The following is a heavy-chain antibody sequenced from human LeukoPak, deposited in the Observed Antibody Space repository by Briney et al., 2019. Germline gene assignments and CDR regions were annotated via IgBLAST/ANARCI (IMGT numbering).Heavy chain of an antibody. D-gene: IGHD2/OR15-2a*01. J-gene: IGHJ5*02. CDR3: PRTHFASLGCFDP. V-gene: IGHV4-39*07. CDR2: INYGGHT. Sequence: SETLSLTCTVSGGSISSSSYYWGWIRQPPGKGLEWIGNINYGGHTYFNPSVKSRVTLSVDVSKNRFSLNLTSVTAADTALYFWPRTHFASLGCFDPWARESKSLSPQ. CDR1: GGSISSSSYY.